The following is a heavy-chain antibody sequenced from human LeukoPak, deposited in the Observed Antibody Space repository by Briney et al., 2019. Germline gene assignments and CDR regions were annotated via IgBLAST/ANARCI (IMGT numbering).Heavy chain of an antibody. Sequence: GGSLRLSCAASGFTFSSYGIHWVRQAPGKGLEWVAWMNPNSGNTGYAQKFQGRVTMTRNTSISTAYMELSSLRSEDTAVYYCARVISGWDGTNWFDPWGQGTLVTVSS. D-gene: IGHD6-19*01. J-gene: IGHJ5*02. CDR3: ARVISGWDGTNWFDP. CDR2: MNPNSGNT. CDR1: GFTFSSYG. V-gene: IGHV1-8*01.